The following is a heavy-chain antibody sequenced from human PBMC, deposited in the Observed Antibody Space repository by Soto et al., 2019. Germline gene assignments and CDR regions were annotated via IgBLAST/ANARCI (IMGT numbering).Heavy chain of an antibody. CDR2: ISGSGGST. D-gene: IGHD3-16*01. Sequence: EVQLLETGGGLVQPGGSLSLSCAASGFTFSSYAMSWVRQAPGKGLEWVSVISGSGGSTFYADSVKFRFTISRDNSKNKLFLQMNSLRAGDTAIYYCAKDWGSLTGIFVIWGQGTMVTVSS. J-gene: IGHJ3*02. CDR3: AKDWGSLTGIFVI. CDR1: GFTFSSYA. V-gene: IGHV3-23*01.